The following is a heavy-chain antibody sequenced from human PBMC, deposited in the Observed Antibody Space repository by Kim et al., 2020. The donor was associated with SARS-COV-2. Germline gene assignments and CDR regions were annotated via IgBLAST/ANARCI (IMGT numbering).Heavy chain of an antibody. CDR3: ARGFWSGYYGAPRGYMDV. V-gene: IGHV4-34*01. D-gene: IGHD3-3*01. CDR2: INHSGST. Sequence: SETLSLTCAVYGGSFSGYYWSWIRQPPGKGLEWIGEINHSGSTNYNPSLKSRVTISGDTSKNQFSLKLSSVTAADTAVYYCARGFWSGYYGAPRGYMDVWGKGTTVTVSS. J-gene: IGHJ6*03. CDR1: GGSFSGYY.